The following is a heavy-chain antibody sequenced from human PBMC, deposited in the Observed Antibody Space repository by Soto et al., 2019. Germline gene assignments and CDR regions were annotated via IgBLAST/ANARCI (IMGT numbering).Heavy chain of an antibody. CDR3: ARAYYYDRSGYYYGYNWFDP. D-gene: IGHD3-22*01. V-gene: IGHV4-59*08. Sequence: SETLSLTCTVSGGSIINYYWSWIRQPPGKGLEWIGYIYYSGTTSYNPSLRSRVTISVDTSKNQFSLKLSSVAAADTAVYYCARAYYYDRSGYYYGYNWFDPWGQGTLVTVSS. CDR2: IYYSGTT. CDR1: GGSIINYY. J-gene: IGHJ5*02.